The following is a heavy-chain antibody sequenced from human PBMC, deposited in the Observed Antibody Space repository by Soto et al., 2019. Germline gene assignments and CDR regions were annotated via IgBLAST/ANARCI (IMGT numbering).Heavy chain of an antibody. D-gene: IGHD2-21*02. CDR2: ISSSSSYI. V-gene: IGHV3-21*01. J-gene: IGHJ6*02. CDR3: ARDMAHIVVVTAIPSLNYYYGMDV. Sequence: GGSLRLSCAASGFTFSSYSMNWVRQAPGKGLEWVSSISSSSSYIYYADSVKGRFTISRDNAKNSLYLQMNSLRAEDTAVYYCARDMAHIVVVTAIPSLNYYYGMDVWGQGTTVTVSS. CDR1: GFTFSSYS.